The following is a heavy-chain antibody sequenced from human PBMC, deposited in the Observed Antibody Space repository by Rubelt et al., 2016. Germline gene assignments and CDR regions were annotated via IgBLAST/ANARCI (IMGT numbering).Heavy chain of an antibody. D-gene: IGHD5-12*01. CDR3: ARGQVATDY. J-gene: IGHJ4*02. CDR2: IYYRGGT. V-gene: IGHV4-39*07. Sequence: QVQLRESGPGLVRPSETLSLTCIVSGGSISSSSYYWGWIRQPPGKRLEWIGSIYYRGGTHSTPSLKSRVTVSVDTSKNQFSLKPNSVTAADTAVYYCARGQVATDYWGQGTLVTVSS. CDR1: GGSISSSSYY.